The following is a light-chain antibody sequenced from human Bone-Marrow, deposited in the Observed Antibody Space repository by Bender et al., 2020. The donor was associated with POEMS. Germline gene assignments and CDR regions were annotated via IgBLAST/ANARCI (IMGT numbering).Light chain of an antibody. J-gene: IGLJ3*02. V-gene: IGLV3-21*02. CDR3: QVWDMNSDHVV. Sequence: SYVLTQPPSVSVAPGQTARISCGGNNIGSEGVHWYQQKPGQAPVLVVHDDSDRPSGIPERFSGSNSGNTATLTISRVEAGDEADYYCQVWDMNSDHVVFGGGTKLTVL. CDR2: DDS. CDR1: NIGSEG.